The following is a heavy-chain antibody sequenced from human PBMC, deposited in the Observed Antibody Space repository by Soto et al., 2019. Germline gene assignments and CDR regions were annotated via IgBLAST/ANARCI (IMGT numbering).Heavy chain of an antibody. CDR3: ATVVTPIALFDY. D-gene: IGHD6-13*01. Sequence: ASVKVSCKVSGYTLTELSVHWVRQAPGKGLEWMGGFDPEDGETIYAQKFQGRVTMTEDTSTDTAYMELSSLRSEDTAVYYCATVVTPIALFDYWGQGTLVTVSS. V-gene: IGHV1-24*01. CDR1: GYTLTELS. CDR2: FDPEDGET. J-gene: IGHJ4*02.